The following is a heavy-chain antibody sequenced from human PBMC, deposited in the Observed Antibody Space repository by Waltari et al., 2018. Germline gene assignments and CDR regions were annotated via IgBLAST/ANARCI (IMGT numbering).Heavy chain of an antibody. J-gene: IGHJ6*02. V-gene: IGHV4-30-4*08. CDR1: GGSISGDDNY. D-gene: IGHD1-26*01. CDR3: SREEQTFDFYGMDV. Sequence: ELQESGPGLVRPSQTLSLTCTVSGGSISGDDNYWNWIRQTPGKGLEWIGYISYRATTSHNPALPGRVTISADTSKNQFFMTLTSVTATDTAIYYCSREEQTFDFYGMDVWGPGTTVTVSS. CDR2: ISYRATT.